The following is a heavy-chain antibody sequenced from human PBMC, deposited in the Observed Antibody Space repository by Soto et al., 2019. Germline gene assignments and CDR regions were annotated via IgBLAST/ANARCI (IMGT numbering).Heavy chain of an antibody. D-gene: IGHD4-4*01. J-gene: IGHJ6*02. Sequence: PGESLKISCKGSGYSFTSYWIGWERQMPGKGLEWMGIIYPGDSDTRYSPSFQGQVTISADKSISTAYLQWSSLKASDTAMYYCARQGGLQFSNYYYGMDVWGQGTTVTVSS. V-gene: IGHV5-51*01. CDR3: ARQGGLQFSNYYYGMDV. CDR1: GYSFTSYW. CDR2: IYPGDSDT.